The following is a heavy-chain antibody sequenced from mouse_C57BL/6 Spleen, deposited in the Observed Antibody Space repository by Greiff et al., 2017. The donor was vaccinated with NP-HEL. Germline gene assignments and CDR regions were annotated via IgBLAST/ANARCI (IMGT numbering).Heavy chain of an antibody. V-gene: IGHV1-39*01. J-gene: IGHJ4*01. CDR1: GYSFTDYN. D-gene: IGHD2-4*01. CDR3: ARLYDYVYAMDY. Sequence: EVKLMESGPELVKPGASVKISCKASGYSFTDYNMNWVKQSNGKSLEWIGVINPNYGTTSYNQKFKGKATLTVDQSSSTAYMQLNSLTSEDSAVYYCARLYDYVYAMDYWGQGTSVTVSS. CDR2: INPNYGTT.